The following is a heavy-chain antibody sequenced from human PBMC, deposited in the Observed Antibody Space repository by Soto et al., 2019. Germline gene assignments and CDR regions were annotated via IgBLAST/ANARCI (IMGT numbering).Heavy chain of an antibody. J-gene: IGHJ4*02. Sequence: VASVKVSCKASGYTFTSYGISWVRQAPGQGLECMGWISAYSGNTNYAQKLQGRVTMTTDTSTSTAYMELRSLRSDDTAVFYCARSPEGDSPDYYFDYWGQGTLVTVSS. CDR1: GYTFTSYG. V-gene: IGHV1-18*01. D-gene: IGHD2-21*02. CDR2: ISAYSGNT. CDR3: ARSPEGDSPDYYFDY.